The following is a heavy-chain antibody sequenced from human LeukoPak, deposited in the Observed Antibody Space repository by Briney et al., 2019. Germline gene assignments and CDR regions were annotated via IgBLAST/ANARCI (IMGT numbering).Heavy chain of an antibody. D-gene: IGHD3-3*01. V-gene: IGHV1-69*05. CDR1: GGTFSSYA. Sequence: ASVKVSCKASGGTFSSYAISWVRRAPGQGLEWMGGIIPIFGTANYAQKFQGRVTITTDESTSTAYMELSSLRSEDTAVYYCARDLSVTIFGVARPWFDPWGQGTLVTVSS. CDR2: IIPIFGTA. J-gene: IGHJ5*02. CDR3: ARDLSVTIFGVARPWFDP.